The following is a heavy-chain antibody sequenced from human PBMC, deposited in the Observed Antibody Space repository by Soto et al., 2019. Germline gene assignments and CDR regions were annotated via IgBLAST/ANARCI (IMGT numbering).Heavy chain of an antibody. Sequence: GSLRLSCAASGFTFSSYAMHWVRQAPGKGLEWVSAISSAGINKYYADSVRGRFTISRYNSKNTLYLQINSLRAEDTAVYYCESGIEAAAISNYYYYYYAIDVWGQGTTVTVSS. J-gene: IGHJ6*02. CDR3: ESGIEAAAISNYYYYYYAIDV. CDR1: GFTFSSYA. V-gene: IGHV3-30-3*01. CDR2: ISSAGINK. D-gene: IGHD6-13*01.